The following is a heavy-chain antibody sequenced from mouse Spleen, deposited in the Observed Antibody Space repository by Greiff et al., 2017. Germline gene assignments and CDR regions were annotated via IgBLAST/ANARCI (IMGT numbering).Heavy chain of an antibody. D-gene: IGHD1-1*01. J-gene: IGHJ3*01. CDR3: TRWGYYGSSAY. CDR1: GYTFTDYE. V-gene: IGHV1-15*01. CDR2: IDPETGGT. Sequence: VKLQESGAELVRPGASVTLSCKASGYTFTDYEMHWVKQTPVHGLEWIGAIDPETGGTAYNQKFKGKAILTADKSSSTAYMELRSLTSEDSAVYYCTRWGYYGSSAYWGQGTLVTVSA.